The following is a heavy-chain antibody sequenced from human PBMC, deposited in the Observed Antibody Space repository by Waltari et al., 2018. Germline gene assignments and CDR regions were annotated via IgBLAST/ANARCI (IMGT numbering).Heavy chain of an antibody. CDR2: INYSGGP. CDR1: GGSISSSRYH. J-gene: IGHJ5*02. CDR3: ARVGCSSTSCYTPNWFDP. V-gene: IGHV4-39*07. Sequence: QLQLQESGPGLVKPSETLSLTCTVSGGSISSSRYHWGWIRQPPGKGPEGIGSINYSGGPYYNPSLKSRVTISVDTSKNQFSLKLSSVTAADTAVYYCARVGCSSTSCYTPNWFDPWGQGTLVTVSS. D-gene: IGHD2-2*02.